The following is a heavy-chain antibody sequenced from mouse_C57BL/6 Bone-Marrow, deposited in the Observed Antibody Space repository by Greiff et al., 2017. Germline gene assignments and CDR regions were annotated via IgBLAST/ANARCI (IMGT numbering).Heavy chain of an antibody. CDR1: GYTFTGYW. V-gene: IGHV1-9*01. Sequence: QVQLKQPGAELMKPGASVKLSCKATGYTFTGYWIEWVKPRPGPGLEWIGELLPGSGSTNYNEKFKGMATFTADTSSNTAYMQLSSLTTEDSAIYDGSRFYGSSYAWFAYWGQGTLVTVSA. CDR2: LLPGSGST. D-gene: IGHD1-1*01. CDR3: SRFYGSSYAWFAY. J-gene: IGHJ3*01.